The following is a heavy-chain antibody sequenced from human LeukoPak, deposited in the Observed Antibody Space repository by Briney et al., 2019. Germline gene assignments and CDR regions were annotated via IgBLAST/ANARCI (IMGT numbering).Heavy chain of an antibody. CDR2: IYTSGST. Sequence: PSETLSLTCTVSGGSISSYYWCWIRQPAGKGLEWIGRIYTSGSTNYNPSLKSRVTMSVDTSKNQFSLKLSSVTAADTAVYYCARDVGRYSSSWYLGWFDPWGQGTLVTVSS. J-gene: IGHJ5*02. CDR1: GGSISSYY. CDR3: ARDVGRYSSSWYLGWFDP. D-gene: IGHD6-13*01. V-gene: IGHV4-4*07.